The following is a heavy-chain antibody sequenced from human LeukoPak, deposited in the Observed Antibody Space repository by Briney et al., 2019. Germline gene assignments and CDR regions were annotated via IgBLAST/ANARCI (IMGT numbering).Heavy chain of an antibody. D-gene: IGHD3-22*01. CDR2: ISSSSSYI. J-gene: IGHJ4*02. Sequence: GGSLRLSCAASGFTFSSYSMNWVRQAPGEGLEWVSSISSSSSYIYYADSVKGRFTISRDNAKNSLYLQMNSLRAEDTAVYYCARGALSITMIVGYWGQGTLVTASS. CDR1: GFTFSSYS. CDR3: ARGALSITMIVGY. V-gene: IGHV3-21*01.